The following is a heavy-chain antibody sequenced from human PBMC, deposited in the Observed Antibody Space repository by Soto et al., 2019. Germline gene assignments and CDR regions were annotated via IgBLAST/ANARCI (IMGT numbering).Heavy chain of an antibody. J-gene: IGHJ6*03. CDR3: ARDGPYYDILTGYPFGGLHYYMAV. CDR2: ISSSGSTI. Sequence: GGSLRLSCAASGFTFSDYYMSWIRQAPGKGLEWVSYISSSGSTIYYADSVEGRFTISRDNAKNSLYLQMNSLRAEDTAVYYCARDGPYYDILTGYPFGGLHYYMAVWGKGSTVTVSS. V-gene: IGHV3-11*01. D-gene: IGHD3-9*01. CDR1: GFTFSDYY.